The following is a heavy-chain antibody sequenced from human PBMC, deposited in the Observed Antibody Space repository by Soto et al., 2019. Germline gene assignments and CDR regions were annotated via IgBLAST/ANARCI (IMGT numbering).Heavy chain of an antibody. Sequence: GGSLRLSCAASGFTFSSYSMNWVRQAPGKGLEWVSYISSSSSTIYYADSVKGRFTISRDNAKNSLYLQMNSLRAEDTAVYYCASGITMIVVVNYGMDVWGQGTTVTVSS. V-gene: IGHV3-48*04. D-gene: IGHD3-22*01. CDR2: ISSSSSTI. J-gene: IGHJ6*02. CDR1: GFTFSSYS. CDR3: ASGITMIVVVNYGMDV.